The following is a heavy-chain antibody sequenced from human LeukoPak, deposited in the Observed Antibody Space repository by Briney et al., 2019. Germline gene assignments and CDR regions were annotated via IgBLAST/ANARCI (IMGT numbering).Heavy chain of an antibody. CDR2: IYYSGST. D-gene: IGHD5-24*01. V-gene: IGHV4-39*01. J-gene: IGHJ3*02. Sequence: TFSSYAMSWVRQAPGKGLEWIGSIYYSGSTYYNPSLKSRVTISVDTSKNQFSLKLSSVTAADTAVYYCARRGAEMARAFDTWGQGTMVTVSS. CDR1: TFSSYA. CDR3: ARRGAEMARAFDT.